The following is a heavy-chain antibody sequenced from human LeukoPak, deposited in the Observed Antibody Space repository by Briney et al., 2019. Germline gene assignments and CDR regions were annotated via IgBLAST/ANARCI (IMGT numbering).Heavy chain of an antibody. Sequence: ASVKVSCKASGYTFSNYHFHWVRQAPGQGLEWMGIINPSGGSTSYAQSSQGRVTMTSDTSTSTVYMELNSLRSEDTAVYYCASREGGGLRFFDWLFDAFDIWGQGTMVTVSS. D-gene: IGHD3-9*01. CDR1: GYTFSNYH. V-gene: IGHV1-46*01. J-gene: IGHJ3*02. CDR2: INPSGGST. CDR3: ASREGGGLRFFDWLFDAFDI.